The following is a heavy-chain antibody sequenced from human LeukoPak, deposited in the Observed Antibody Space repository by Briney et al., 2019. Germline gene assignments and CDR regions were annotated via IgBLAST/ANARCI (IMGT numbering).Heavy chain of an antibody. J-gene: IGHJ3*02. CDR2: IYPGDSDT. Sequence: GESLKISCKGSGYSFTTNWIGWVRQMPGKGLEFVGVIYPGDSDTRSSPSFQGQVTISADKSNSTAYLQWRSLKASDTAMYYCARRRVAGRDSVAFDIWGQGTMVTVSS. CDR1: GYSFTTNW. V-gene: IGHV5-51*01. D-gene: IGHD6-19*01. CDR3: ARRRVAGRDSVAFDI.